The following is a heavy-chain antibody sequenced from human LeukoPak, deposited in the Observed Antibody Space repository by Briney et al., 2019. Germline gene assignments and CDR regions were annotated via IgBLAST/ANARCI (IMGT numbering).Heavy chain of an antibody. D-gene: IGHD3-16*02. J-gene: IGHJ4*02. Sequence: ASVKVSCKASGYTFTSYGISWVRQAPGQGLEWMGWISAYNGNTNYAQKLQGRVTMTTDTSTSTAYMELRSLRPDDTAVYYCARDTFDYDYVWGSYRYWTFDYWGQGTLVTVSS. CDR2: ISAYNGNT. CDR3: ARDTFDYDYVWGSYRYWTFDY. CDR1: GYTFTSYG. V-gene: IGHV1-18*01.